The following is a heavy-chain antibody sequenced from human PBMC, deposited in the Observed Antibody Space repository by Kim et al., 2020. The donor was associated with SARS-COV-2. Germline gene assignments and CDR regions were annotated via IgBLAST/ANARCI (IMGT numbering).Heavy chain of an antibody. J-gene: IGHJ4*01. D-gene: IGHD3-22*01. Sequence: GGSLRLSCAASGFTFSDYYMTWIRQAPGKGLEWISYISSSSSYTKYADSVTGRFTISRDNAKNSLYLQMNSLRAEDTAVYYCARGYDINSYYFVVFDY. V-gene: IGHV3-11*05. CDR1: GFTFSDYY. CDR3: ARGYDINSYYFVVFDY. CDR2: ISSSSSYT.